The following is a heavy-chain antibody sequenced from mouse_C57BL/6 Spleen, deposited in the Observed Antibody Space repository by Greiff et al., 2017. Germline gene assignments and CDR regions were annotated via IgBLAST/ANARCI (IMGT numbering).Heavy chain of an antibody. J-gene: IGHJ2*01. CDR2: INPSTGGT. Sequence: VQLQQSGPELVKPGASVKISRKASGHSFTGYYMNWVKQSPEKSLEWIGEINPSTGGTTYNQKFKAKATLTVNKSSSTAYMQLKSLTSEDSAVYYCARDGNYYDPMYYFDYWGQGTTLTVSS. V-gene: IGHV1-42*01. D-gene: IGHD2-4*01. CDR1: GHSFTGYY. CDR3: ARDGNYYDPMYYFDY.